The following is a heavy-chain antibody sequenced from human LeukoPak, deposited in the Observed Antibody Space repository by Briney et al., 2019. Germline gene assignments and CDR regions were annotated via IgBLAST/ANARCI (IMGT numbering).Heavy chain of an antibody. J-gene: IGHJ4*02. Sequence: GGSPRLSCAASGFTFDDYAMHWVRQTPGKGLEWVSLITWDGGGTYYADSVKGRFTISKDTSENTVYLQMNSLRAEDTAVYYCARDTSGFGQLSYWGQGTRVTVSS. CDR1: GFTFDDYA. D-gene: IGHD3-10*01. V-gene: IGHV3-43D*03. CDR3: ARDTSGFGQLSY. CDR2: ITWDGGGT.